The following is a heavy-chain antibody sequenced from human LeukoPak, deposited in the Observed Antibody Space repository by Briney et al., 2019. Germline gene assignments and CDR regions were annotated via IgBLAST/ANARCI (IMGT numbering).Heavy chain of an antibody. CDR1: AYTFTSYG. CDR3: ARGMGVLVPAATWFDP. D-gene: IGHD2-2*01. J-gene: IGHJ5*02. V-gene: IGHV1-18*01. CDR2: ISVYNGHT. Sequence: ASVKVSCKASAYTFTSYGISWVRQAPGQGLEWMGWISVYNGHTNYAQNLQGRVTMTTDTSTSTAYMELRSLRSDDTAVYYCARGMGVLVPAATWFDPWGQGTLVTVSS.